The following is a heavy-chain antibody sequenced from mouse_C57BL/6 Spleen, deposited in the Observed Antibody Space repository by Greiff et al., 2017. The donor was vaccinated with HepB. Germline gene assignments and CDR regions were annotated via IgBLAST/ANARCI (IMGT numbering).Heavy chain of an antibody. CDR2: ISSGGSYT. CDR1: GFTFSSYG. CDR3: ARHVDYGSSYVGYYAMDY. V-gene: IGHV5-6*01. Sequence: EVKLVESGGDLVKPGGSLKLSCAASGFTFSSYGMSWVRQTPDKRLEWVATISSGGSYTYYPDSVKGRFTISRDNAKNTLYLQMSSLKSEDTAMYYCARHVDYGSSYVGYYAMDYWGQGTPVTVSS. D-gene: IGHD1-1*01. J-gene: IGHJ4*01.